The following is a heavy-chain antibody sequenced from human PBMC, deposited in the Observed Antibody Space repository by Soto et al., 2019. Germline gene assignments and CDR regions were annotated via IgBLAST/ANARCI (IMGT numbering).Heavy chain of an antibody. CDR3: TSLFPITMVREFI. J-gene: IGHJ3*02. Sequence: GSLRLSCAASGFTFSGSAMHWVRQASGKGLEWVGRIRSKANSYATAYAASVKGRFTISRDDSKNTAYLQMNSLKTEDTAVYYCTSLFPITMVREFIWGQGTMVTVSS. D-gene: IGHD3-10*01. V-gene: IGHV3-73*01. CDR1: GFTFSGSA. CDR2: IRSKANSYAT.